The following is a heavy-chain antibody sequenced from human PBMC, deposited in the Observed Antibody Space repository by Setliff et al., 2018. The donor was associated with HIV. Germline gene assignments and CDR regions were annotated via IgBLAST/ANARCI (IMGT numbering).Heavy chain of an antibody. Sequence: GGSLRLSCAASGFTLSTYTMNWVRQAPGKGLEWISSISSNIIYIYYADSVRGRFTISRDNAKNSLYLQMNSLGVEDTAVYYCARTSTTTGTTLNWFDPWGQGTLVTVSS. CDR2: ISSNIIYI. V-gene: IGHV3-21*01. J-gene: IGHJ5*02. D-gene: IGHD1-1*01. CDR1: GFTLSTYT. CDR3: ARTSTTTGTTLNWFDP.